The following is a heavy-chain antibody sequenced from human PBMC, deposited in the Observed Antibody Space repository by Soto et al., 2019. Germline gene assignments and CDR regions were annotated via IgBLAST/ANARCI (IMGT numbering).Heavy chain of an antibody. J-gene: IGHJ4*02. CDR3: ASGGWGPYYYESSGYYDY. Sequence: GGSLRLSCAAYGFTFSSNAMHWDSQAPGKGLEWVAVISYDGTNTYYAVSMKGRFTITRDNSKHTRYLQMDSLGAEDTAVYYCASGGWGPYYYESSGYYDYWGQGTLVTVSS. D-gene: IGHD3-22*01. CDR1: GFTFSSNA. V-gene: IGHV3-30*04. CDR2: ISYDGTNT.